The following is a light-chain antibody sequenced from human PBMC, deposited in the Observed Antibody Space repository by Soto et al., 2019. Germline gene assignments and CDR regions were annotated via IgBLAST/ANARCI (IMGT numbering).Light chain of an antibody. V-gene: IGKV3-20*01. CDR2: GAS. J-gene: IGKJ1*01. CDR3: QQYGSSPQT. Sequence: EIVLTQSPGTLSLSPGERATLSVRASQSVSSSYLAWYQQKPGQAPRLLIYGASSRATGIPDRFSGSGSGTDFTLTISRLEPEDFAVYYCQQYGSSPQTFGQGTKVDNK. CDR1: QSVSSSY.